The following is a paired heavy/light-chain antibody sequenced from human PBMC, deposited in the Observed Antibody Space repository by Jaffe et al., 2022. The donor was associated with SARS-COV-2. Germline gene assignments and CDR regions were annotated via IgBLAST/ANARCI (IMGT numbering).Heavy chain of an antibody. V-gene: IGHV3-7*01. Sequence: EVQLVESGGGLVQPGGSLRLSCAASGFTFSSYWMTWVRQAPGKGMEWVANIKEDGSEKYYVDSVKGRFTISRDNAKNSLYLQVDGLRAEDTADYYCARRCIREVRDYYYYMDVWGKGTTVTVSS. D-gene: IGHD3-10*01. J-gene: IGHJ6*03. CDR1: GFTFSSYW. CDR3: ARRCIREVRDYYYYMDV. CDR2: IKEDGSEK.
Light chain of an antibody. V-gene: IGLV2-14*03. CDR3: SSFTTSSTLEV. CDR2: DVI. J-gene: IGLJ3*02. Sequence: SALTQPASVSGSPGQSITISCTGTSSDIGGYNYVSWYQHHPGKAPKLMIYDVINRPSGVSNRFSGSKSGNAASLTISGLQAEDEAFYFCSSFTTSSTLEVFGGGTKLTVL. CDR1: SSDIGGYNY.